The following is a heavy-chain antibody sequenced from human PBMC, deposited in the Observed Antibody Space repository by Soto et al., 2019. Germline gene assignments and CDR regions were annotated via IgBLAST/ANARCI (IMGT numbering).Heavy chain of an antibody. Sequence: ASVKVSCKVSGYTLTELSMHWVRQAPGKGLEWMGGFDPEDGETIYAQKFQGRVTMTEDTSTDTAYMELSSLRSEDTAVYYCATGVVVAATPRGGNWFDPWGQGTLVTVSS. D-gene: IGHD2-15*01. CDR2: FDPEDGET. CDR3: ATGVVVAATPRGGNWFDP. CDR1: GYTLTELS. V-gene: IGHV1-24*01. J-gene: IGHJ5*02.